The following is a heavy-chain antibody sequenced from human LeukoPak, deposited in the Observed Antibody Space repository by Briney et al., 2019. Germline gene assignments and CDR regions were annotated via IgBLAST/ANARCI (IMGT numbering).Heavy chain of an antibody. CDR2: ISSSGSTI. CDR1: GFTFSSYE. D-gene: IGHD3-10*01. J-gene: IGHJ6*03. V-gene: IGHV3-48*03. Sequence: GGSLRLSCAASGFTFSSYEMNWVRQAPGKGLEWVSYISSSGSTIYYADSVKGRFTISRDNAKNSLYLQMNSLRAEDTAVYYCARDRVGYYGSGSYYNVPPVYYYYMDVWGKGTTVTVSS. CDR3: ARDRVGYYGSGSYYNVPPVYYYYMDV.